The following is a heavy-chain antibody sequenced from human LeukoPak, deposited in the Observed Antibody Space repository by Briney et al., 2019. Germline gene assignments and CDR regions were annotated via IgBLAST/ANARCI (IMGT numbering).Heavy chain of an antibody. Sequence: PGGSLRLSCTASGFTFGDYAMSWVRQAPGKGLEWVGFIRSKAYGGTTEYAASVKGRFTISRDNAKNSLYLQMNSLRDEDTAVYYCARDTASGLFDYWGQGTLVTVSS. CDR2: IRSKAYGGTT. CDR3: ARDTASGLFDY. D-gene: IGHD5-12*01. J-gene: IGHJ4*02. V-gene: IGHV3-49*04. CDR1: GFTFGDYA.